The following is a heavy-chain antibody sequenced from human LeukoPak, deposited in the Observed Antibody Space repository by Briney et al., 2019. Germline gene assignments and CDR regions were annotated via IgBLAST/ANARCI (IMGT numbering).Heavy chain of an antibody. J-gene: IGHJ4*02. Sequence: PGGSLRLSCAASGFTFSSYEMNWVRQAPGKGLEWVSYISSSGSTIYYADSVKGRFTISRDNAKNPLYLQMNSLRAEDTAVYYCARSYDSSGEYSDYWGQGTLVTVSS. CDR2: ISSSGSTI. CDR1: GFTFSSYE. V-gene: IGHV3-48*03. CDR3: ARSYDSSGEYSDY. D-gene: IGHD3-22*01.